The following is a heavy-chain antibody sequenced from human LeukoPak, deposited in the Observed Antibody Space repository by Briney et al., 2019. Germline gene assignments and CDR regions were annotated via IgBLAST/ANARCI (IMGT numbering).Heavy chain of an antibody. CDR2: INHSGST. V-gene: IGHV4-34*01. D-gene: IGHD6-19*01. CDR1: GGSFSGYY. J-gene: IGHJ4*02. Sequence: SETLSLTCAVYGGSFSGYYWSWIRQPPGKGLEWIGEINHSGSTNYNPSLKSRVTISVDTSKNQFSLKLSSVTAADTAVYYCAATWFSLGSGWYGEGYYFDYWGQGTLVTVSS. CDR3: AATWFSLGSGWYGEGYYFDY.